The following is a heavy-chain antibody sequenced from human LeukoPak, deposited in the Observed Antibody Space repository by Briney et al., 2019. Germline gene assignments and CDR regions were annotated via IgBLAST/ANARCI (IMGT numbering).Heavy chain of an antibody. J-gene: IGHJ4*02. Sequence: GGSLRLSCAASGFTISNYDMHWVRRVTGKGLEWVSLLGTADDTYYPGSVKGRFNISRDKAENSLYLQMNSLRVEDTAVYYCASLRDDILTGGNCFDYWGQGTLVTVSS. CDR2: LGTADDT. D-gene: IGHD3-9*01. CDR3: ASLRDDILTGGNCFDY. CDR1: GFTISNYD. V-gene: IGHV3-13*04.